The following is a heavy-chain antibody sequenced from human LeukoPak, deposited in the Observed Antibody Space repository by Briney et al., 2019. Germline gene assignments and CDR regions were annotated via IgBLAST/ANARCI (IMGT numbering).Heavy chain of an antibody. Sequence: TLSLTCTVSGGSISNYYWSWIRQPPGKALEWLALIDWDDDKYYSTSLKTRLTISKDTSKNQVVLTMTNMDPVDTATYYCARTRGPYYYGSGRSYFDYWGQGTLVTVSS. V-gene: IGHV2-70*18. CDR1: GGSISNYYW. CDR3: ARTRGPYYYGSGRSYFDY. J-gene: IGHJ4*02. CDR2: IDWDDDK. D-gene: IGHD3-10*01.